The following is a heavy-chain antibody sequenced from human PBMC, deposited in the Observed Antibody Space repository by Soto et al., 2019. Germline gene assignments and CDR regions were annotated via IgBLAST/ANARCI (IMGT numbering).Heavy chain of an antibody. V-gene: IGHV5-51*01. CDR3: ARLSSLLAQPGWFDS. Sequence: GESLKISCEDSGHTFLSQWIAWVRQVPGKGLECVGIIWPSSSDTKYSPAFQGHVTISADTSTNTAYLQWNSLRASDTAIYYCARLSSLLAQPGWFDSWGLGTLVTVSS. J-gene: IGHJ5*01. CDR1: GHTFLSQW. D-gene: IGHD2-2*01. CDR2: IWPSSSDT.